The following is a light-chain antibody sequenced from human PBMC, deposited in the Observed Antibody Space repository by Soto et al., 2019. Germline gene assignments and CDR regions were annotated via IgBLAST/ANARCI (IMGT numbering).Light chain of an antibody. CDR1: TGAVTRGYY. CDR2: STD. V-gene: IGLV7-43*01. Sequence: QAVVTQEPSLTVSPGGTVTLTCASSTGAVTRGYYPNWIQQKPGQVPRPLVYSTDQRHSWTPARFSGSVLGGKAALTLSDAQPEDEADYYCLLYCDSVQVGVFGSGTKLTVL. J-gene: IGLJ3*02. CDR3: LLYCDSVQVGV.